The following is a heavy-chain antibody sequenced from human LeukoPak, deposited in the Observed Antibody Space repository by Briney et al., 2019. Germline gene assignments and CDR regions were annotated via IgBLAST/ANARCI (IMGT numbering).Heavy chain of an antibody. CDR1: GFTFSSYG. Sequence: GGSLRLSCAASGFTFSSYGMHWVRQAPGKGLEWVAFIRYDGSNKYYADSVKGRFTISRDNSKNTLYLQMNSLRAEDTAVYYCAKGASIVGAILDYWGQGTLVTVSS. CDR3: AKGASIVGAILDY. CDR2: IRYDGSNK. V-gene: IGHV3-30*02. D-gene: IGHD1-26*01. J-gene: IGHJ4*02.